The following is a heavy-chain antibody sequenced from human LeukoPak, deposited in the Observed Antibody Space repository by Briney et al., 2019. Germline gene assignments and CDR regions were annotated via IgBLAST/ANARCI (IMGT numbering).Heavy chain of an antibody. D-gene: IGHD1-1*01. CDR1: GYTFTSYG. Sequence: ASVKVSCKASGYTFTSYGISWVRQAPGQGLEWMGWISAYNGNTNYAQKLQGRVTMTTDTYTSTAYMELRSLRSDDTAMYYCARESHETREDYWGQGTLVTVSS. CDR2: ISAYNGNT. J-gene: IGHJ4*02. CDR3: ARESHETREDY. V-gene: IGHV1-18*01.